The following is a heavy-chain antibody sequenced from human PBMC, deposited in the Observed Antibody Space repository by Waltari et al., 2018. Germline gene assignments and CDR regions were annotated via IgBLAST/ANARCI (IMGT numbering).Heavy chain of an antibody. J-gene: IGHJ4*02. CDR3: ARETQNYVWGSYLPD. Sequence: EVQLVETGGGLIQPGGSLRLSCAASGFTVSSNYMSWVRQAPGKGLEWVSVIYSGGSTYDADSVKGRFTISRDNSKNTLYLQMNSLRAEDTAVYYCARETQNYVWGSYLPDWGQGTLVTVSS. D-gene: IGHD3-16*02. CDR2: IYSGGST. CDR1: GFTVSSNY. V-gene: IGHV3-53*02.